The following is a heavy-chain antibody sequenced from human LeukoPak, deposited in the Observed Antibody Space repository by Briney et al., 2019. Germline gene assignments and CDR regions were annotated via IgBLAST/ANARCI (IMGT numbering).Heavy chain of an antibody. CDR3: VRELGMITFGGVTAPGAFDI. Sequence: LHSRVTISVDTSKNQFSLKLSSVTAADTAVYYCVRELGMITFGGVTAPGAFDIWGQGTMVTVSS. J-gene: IGHJ3*02. D-gene: IGHD3-16*01. V-gene: IGHV4-39*07.